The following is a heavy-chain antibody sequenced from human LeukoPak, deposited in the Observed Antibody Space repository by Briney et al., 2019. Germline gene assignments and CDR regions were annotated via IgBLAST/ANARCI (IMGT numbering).Heavy chain of an antibody. CDR3: ARDYHGSGSP. CDR2: ISGNSGYM. J-gene: IGHJ5*02. D-gene: IGHD3-10*01. Sequence: GGSLRLSCAASGFTFESHTMNWVRQAPGKGLEWVSSISGNSGYMYYADSVTGRFTISRDNAKNSLYLQMNSLRAEDTAVYYCARDYHGSGSPWGQGTLVTVSS. CDR1: GFTFESHT. V-gene: IGHV3-21*01.